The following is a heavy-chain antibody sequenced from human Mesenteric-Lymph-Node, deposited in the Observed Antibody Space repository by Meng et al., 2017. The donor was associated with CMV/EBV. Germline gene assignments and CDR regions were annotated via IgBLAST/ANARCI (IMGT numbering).Heavy chain of an antibody. J-gene: IGHJ4*02. D-gene: IGHD3-16*01. CDR2: TYYRTESYN. CDR3: AYFGDLPLVY. CDR1: GNSNSRKKAA. Sequence: QIQLQRSGPGLVKPSQTLAVTCSFTGNSNSRKKAAWNWIRQSPSRGLKWHGRTYYRTESYNGYAVTVKSQIRVNLDTSKNQLSLHLNFVSPEDTAVYYCAYFGDLPLVYWGQGTLVTVSS. V-gene: IGHV6-1*01.